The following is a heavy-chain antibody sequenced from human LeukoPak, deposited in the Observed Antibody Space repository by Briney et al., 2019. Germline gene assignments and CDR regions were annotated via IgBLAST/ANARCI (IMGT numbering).Heavy chain of an antibody. CDR1: GFTFSSYG. CDR2: ISGSGGST. V-gene: IGHV3-23*01. Sequence: GGSLRLSCAASGFTFSSYGMSWVRQAPGKGLEWVSAISGSGGSTYYADSVKGRFTISRDNSKNTLYLQMNSLRAEDTAVYYCAKYYYDSSGYPQGYFDYWGQGTLVTVSS. J-gene: IGHJ4*02. D-gene: IGHD3-22*01. CDR3: AKYYYDSSGYPQGYFDY.